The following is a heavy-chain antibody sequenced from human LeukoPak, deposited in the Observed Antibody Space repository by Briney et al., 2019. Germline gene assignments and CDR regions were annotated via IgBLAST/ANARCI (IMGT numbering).Heavy chain of an antibody. CDR3: ARDMRRHGESGYGFDY. J-gene: IGHJ4*02. CDR2: VYYTEYT. D-gene: IGHD5-12*01. CDR1: NGSISSDY. Sequence: SETLSLTCSVSNGSISSDYWSWIRQPPGKGLEWIGNVYYTEYTNYNPSFKSRVTISQDTSKNQFSPKLTSLTAADTAIYYCARDMRRHGESGYGFDYWGQGIRVTVSS. V-gene: IGHV4-59*01.